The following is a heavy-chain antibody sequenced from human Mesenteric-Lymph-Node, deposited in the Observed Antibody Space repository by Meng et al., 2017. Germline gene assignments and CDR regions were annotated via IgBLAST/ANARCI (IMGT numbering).Heavy chain of an antibody. Sequence: GGSLRLSCAASGLTFSNYWMTWVRQAPGKGLEWVANIKQDGSEKYYVDSVKGRFTISRDNAKNSLYLQMNSLRAADTAVYYCARVPWGYYYDSSGHRDAFDIWGQGTMVTVSS. J-gene: IGHJ3*02. D-gene: IGHD3-22*01. CDR3: ARVPWGYYYDSSGHRDAFDI. V-gene: IGHV3-7*03. CDR1: GLTFSNYW. CDR2: IKQDGSEK.